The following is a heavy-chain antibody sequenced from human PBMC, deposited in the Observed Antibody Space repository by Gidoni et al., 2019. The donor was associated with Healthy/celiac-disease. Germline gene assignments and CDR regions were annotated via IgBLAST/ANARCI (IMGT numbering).Heavy chain of an antibody. V-gene: IGHV4-34*02. J-gene: IGHJ6*03. CDR2: VVYSGGT. CDR3: ARARGRITVTGSAMDV. Sequence: QVELEQRGGGLLKPSEPLSLTCTLYGGAFRVYYWSWVRQPPGRGLEWIGDVVYSGGTNYNSSLKSRVSISIDTSKNQFYLKFPSVTAADTATYYCARARGRITVTGSAMDVWGEGTTVTVSS. D-gene: IGHD4-4*01. CDR1: GGAFRVYY.